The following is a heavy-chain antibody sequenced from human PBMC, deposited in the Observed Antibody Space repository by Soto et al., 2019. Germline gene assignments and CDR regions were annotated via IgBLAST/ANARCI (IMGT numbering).Heavy chain of an antibody. D-gene: IGHD6-19*01. V-gene: IGHV4-39*01. CDR2: IYYSGST. CDR1: GSAISSSSYT. J-gene: IGHJ6*02. CDR3: ARQLSSGWYDYYYYGMDV. Sequence: SETLSRTCIISGSAISSSSYTRGWILQPPGKGLEWIGSIYYSGSTYYNPSLKSRVTISVDTSKNQFSLKLSSVTAADTAVYYCARQLSSGWYDYYYYGMDVWGQGTTVT.